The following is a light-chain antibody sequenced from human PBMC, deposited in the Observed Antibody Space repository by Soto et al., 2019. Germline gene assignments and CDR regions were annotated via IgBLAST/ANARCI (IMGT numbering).Light chain of an antibody. CDR3: QQYNDWPPIT. J-gene: IGKJ3*01. Sequence: EVVMTQSPATLSLSPGERATLSCRASQSVSSDFAWYQQKPGQAPRLLIYGASTRATDIPARFSGGGSGTEFTLTISNLQSEDFGIYCCQQYNDWPPITFGPGTKVDIK. CDR1: QSVSSD. CDR2: GAS. V-gene: IGKV3-15*01.